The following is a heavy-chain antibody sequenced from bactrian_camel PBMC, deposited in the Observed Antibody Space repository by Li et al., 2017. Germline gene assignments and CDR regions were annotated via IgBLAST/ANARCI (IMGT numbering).Heavy chain of an antibody. CDR1: HPILSRCH. CDR2: VYIAFRPDDQRT. CDR3: AADRMACMRPSVQLASYNF. J-gene: IGHJ4*01. Sequence: EVQLVESGGGSVQPGDSLRLSCQASHPILSRCHMAWFRQAPGKEREAVATVYIAFRPDDQRTYYADSVKGRFTISPGNATNTVSLQMNSLKPEDTAMYYCAADRMACMRPSVQLASYNFWGQGTQVTVS. V-gene: IGHV3S40*01.